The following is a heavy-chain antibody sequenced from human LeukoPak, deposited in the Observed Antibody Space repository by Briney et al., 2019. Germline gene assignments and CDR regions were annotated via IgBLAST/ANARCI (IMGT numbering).Heavy chain of an antibody. J-gene: IGHJ4*02. Sequence: GGSLRLTCAASGFTFSSYSMNWVRQAPGKGLEWVSSISSSSSYIYYADSVKGRFTISRDNAKNSLYLQMNSLRAEDTAVYYCARDPVRGVRPYWGQGTLVTVSS. D-gene: IGHD3-10*02. CDR3: ARDPVRGVRPY. CDR2: ISSSSSYI. V-gene: IGHV3-21*01. CDR1: GFTFSSYS.